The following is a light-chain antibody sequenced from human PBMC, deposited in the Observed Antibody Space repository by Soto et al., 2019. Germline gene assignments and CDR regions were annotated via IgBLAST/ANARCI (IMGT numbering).Light chain of an antibody. CDR3: AAWDVSLNGPV. CDR1: SSNIGSKT. V-gene: IGLV1-44*01. Sequence: QPVLTQPPSASGAPGQRVTISCSGSSSNIGSKTVNWYQQLPGTAPKLLIYNNDQRPSGVPDRFSGSKSGTSASLAISGLQSEDEADYYCAAWDVSLNGPVFGGGTKLTVL. CDR2: NND. J-gene: IGLJ3*02.